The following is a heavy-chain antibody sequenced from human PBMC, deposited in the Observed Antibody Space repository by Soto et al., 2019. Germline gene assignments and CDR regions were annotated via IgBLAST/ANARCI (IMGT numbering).Heavy chain of an antibody. J-gene: IGHJ4*02. V-gene: IGHV1-24*01. CDR3: ATRSGSVRIAVAYYFDY. D-gene: IGHD6-19*01. CDR2: FDPEDGET. Sequence: GASVKVSCKVSGYTLTELSMHWVRQAPGKGLEWMGGFDPEDGETIYAQKFQGRVTMTEDTSTDTAYMELSSLRSEDTAVYYCATRSGSVRIAVAYYFDYWGQGTLVTVSS. CDR1: GYTLTELS.